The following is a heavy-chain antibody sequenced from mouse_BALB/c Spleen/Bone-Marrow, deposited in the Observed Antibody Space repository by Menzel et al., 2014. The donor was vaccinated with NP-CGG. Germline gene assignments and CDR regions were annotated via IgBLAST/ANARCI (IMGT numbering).Heavy chain of an antibody. CDR1: GYTFTSYW. Sequence: VKLVESGAELARPGASVKLSCKASGYTFTSYWMQWVKQRPGQGLEWIGAIYPGDGDTRNTQKFKGKATLTADKSSSTAYMQLSSLASEDSAVYYCARNYYYGSSWSAMDYWGQGTSVPVPS. CDR3: ARNYYYGSSWSAMDY. J-gene: IGHJ4*01. V-gene: IGHV1-87*01. CDR2: IYPGDGDT. D-gene: IGHD1-1*01.